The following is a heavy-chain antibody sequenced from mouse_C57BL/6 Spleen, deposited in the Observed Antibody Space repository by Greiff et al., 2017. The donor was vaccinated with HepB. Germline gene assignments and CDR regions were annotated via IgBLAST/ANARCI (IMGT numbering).Heavy chain of an antibody. CDR1: GFTFSDYG. CDR3: ARGSSYEAMDY. D-gene: IGHD1-1*01. J-gene: IGHJ4*01. V-gene: IGHV5-17*01. Sequence: DVQLQESGGGLVKPGGSLKLSCAASGFTFSDYGMHWVRQAPEKGLEWVAYISSGSSTIYYADTVKGRFTISRDNAKNTLFLQMTSLRSEDTAMYCCARGSSYEAMDYWGQGTSVTVSS. CDR2: ISSGSSTI.